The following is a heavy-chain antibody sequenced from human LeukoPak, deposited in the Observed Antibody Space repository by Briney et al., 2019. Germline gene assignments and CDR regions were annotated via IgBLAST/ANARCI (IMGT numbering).Heavy chain of an antibody. CDR2: LKQDGSEK. CDR1: GFTFRNYW. D-gene: IGHD2-15*01. CDR3: ARDSPFGCN. V-gene: IGHV3-7*01. Sequence: GGSLRLSCAASGFTFRNYWMSWVRQAPGKGLEWVANLKQDGSEKNYVDSVKGRFTISRDNAKNSLYPQMNNLRAEDTAVYYCARDSPFGCNWGQGTLVTVSS. J-gene: IGHJ4*02.